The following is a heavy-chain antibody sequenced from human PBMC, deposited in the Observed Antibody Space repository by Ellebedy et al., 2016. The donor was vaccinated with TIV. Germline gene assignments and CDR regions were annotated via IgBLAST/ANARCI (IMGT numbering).Heavy chain of an antibody. J-gene: IGHJ4*02. CDR2: IYYSGST. CDR1: GGSISSSSYY. D-gene: IGHD6-19*01. CDR3: ARQGHSSGWYVGEYYFDY. V-gene: IGHV4-39*01. Sequence: MPSETLSLTCTVSGGSISSSSYYWGWIRQPPGKGLEWIGSIYYSGSTYYNPSLKSRVTISVATSKNQFSLKLSSVTAADTAVYYCARQGHSSGWYVGEYYFDYWGQGTLVTVSS.